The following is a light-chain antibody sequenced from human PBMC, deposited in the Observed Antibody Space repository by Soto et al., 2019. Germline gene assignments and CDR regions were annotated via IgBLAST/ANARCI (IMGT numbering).Light chain of an antibody. Sequence: IVLTQSPVSLSLSPGERATLSCRASESIGRSLAWYQQRPGQAPRLLIYDASNRATGIPARFSGSGSGTDFTLTISRLEPEDXAVXYXLQRSDWRTFGRGTKVEIK. CDR3: LQRSDWRT. V-gene: IGKV3-11*01. CDR1: ESIGRS. CDR2: DAS. J-gene: IGKJ1*01.